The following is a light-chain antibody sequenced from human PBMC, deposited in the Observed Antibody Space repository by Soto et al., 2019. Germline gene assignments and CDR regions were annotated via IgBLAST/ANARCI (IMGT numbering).Light chain of an antibody. CDR1: QSVSFY. Sequence: EIVLTQSTATRSLSPVERATLSCSASQSVSFYLAWYQQKPGQAPRLLIYGASTRATGIPARFSGSGSGTEFTLTISSLQSEDFAVYYCQQYNNWPTITFGQGTRLEIK. V-gene: IGKV3-15*01. CDR3: QQYNNWPTIT. J-gene: IGKJ5*01. CDR2: GAS.